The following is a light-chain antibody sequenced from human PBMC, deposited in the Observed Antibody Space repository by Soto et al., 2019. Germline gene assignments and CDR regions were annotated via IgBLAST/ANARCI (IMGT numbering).Light chain of an antibody. CDR3: FSFTNTSTHV. J-gene: IGLJ1*01. V-gene: IGLV2-14*01. Sequence: QSALTQPASLSGSPGQSITISCTGTSSDIGAYEYVSWFQQHPGKAPKLMISEVNNRPSGVSNRFSGSKSGNTAYLTISGLQVEDEAEYFCFSFTNTSTHVFGTRTKLT. CDR2: EVN. CDR1: SSDIGAYEY.